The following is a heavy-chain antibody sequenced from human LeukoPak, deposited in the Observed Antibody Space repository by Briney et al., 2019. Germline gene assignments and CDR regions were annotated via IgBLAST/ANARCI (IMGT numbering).Heavy chain of an antibody. Sequence: SVKVSCKASGGTFSSYAITWVRQAPGQGLEWMGRIISIFGTANYAQKFQGRVTITTDEPTSTAYMELSTLRSDDTAVYYCARERPPGDSSNWFLEGYFDIWGQGTLVTVSS. CDR1: GGTFSSYA. J-gene: IGHJ4*02. V-gene: IGHV1-69*05. CDR3: ARERPPGDSSNWFLEGYFDI. CDR2: IISIFGTA. D-gene: IGHD6-13*01.